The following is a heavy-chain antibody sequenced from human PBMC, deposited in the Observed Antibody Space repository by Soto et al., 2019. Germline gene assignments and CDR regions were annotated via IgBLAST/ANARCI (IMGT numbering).Heavy chain of an antibody. J-gene: IGHJ6*02. CDR2: IYYSGST. D-gene: IGHD3-16*02. CDR1: GGSISSGGYY. V-gene: IGHV4-31*03. CDR3: ARDIVTHPFYDYDGMDV. Sequence: QVQLQESGPGLVKPSQTLSLTCTVSGGSISSGGYYWSWIRQHPGKGLEWIGYIYYSGSTYYNPSLQSRVTISVDTSKNQCALKLSSGTAADTAVYYCARDIVTHPFYDYDGMDVWGQGTTVTVSS.